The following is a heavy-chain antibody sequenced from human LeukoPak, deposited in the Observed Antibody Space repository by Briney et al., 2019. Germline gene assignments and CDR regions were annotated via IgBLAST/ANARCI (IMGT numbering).Heavy chain of an antibody. CDR3: AHSPYDFGGNPEFHYFDY. D-gene: IGHD4-23*01. V-gene: IGHV2-5*02. CDR2: IYWDDDK. Sequence: SGPALVKPTQTLTLTCTFSGFSLSTSGVGVGWIRQPPGKALEWLVFIYWDDDKRYSPSLKSRLTITKDTSKNQVVLTMTNMDPVDTATYFCAHSPYDFGGNPEFHYFDYWGQGTLVTVSS. J-gene: IGHJ4*02. CDR1: GFSLSTSGVG.